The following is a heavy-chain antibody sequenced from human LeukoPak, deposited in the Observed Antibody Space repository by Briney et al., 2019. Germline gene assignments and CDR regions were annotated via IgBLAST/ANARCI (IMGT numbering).Heavy chain of an antibody. J-gene: IGHJ4*02. V-gene: IGHV3-23*01. CDR3: AKDPYSYGFGTFDY. CDR1: GFTFSSYA. CDR2: ISDSGGSA. D-gene: IGHD5-18*01. Sequence: PGGSLRLSCAASGFTFSSYAMSWVRQAPGKGLEWDSTISDSGGSAYYADSAKGRFTISRDNSKNTLYLQINSLRAEHTAVYYCAKDPYSYGFGTFDYWGQGTLVTVSS.